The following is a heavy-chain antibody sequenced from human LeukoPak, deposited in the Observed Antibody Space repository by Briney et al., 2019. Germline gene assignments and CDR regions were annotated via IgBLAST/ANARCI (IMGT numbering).Heavy chain of an antibody. Sequence: PGGSLRLSCAASGFTFSTYTMNWVRQAPGKGLEWVSSISSSSSYIYYADSVKGRFTISRDNAKNSLYLQMNSLRAEDTAVYYCARRASELVRAFDIWGQGTMVTVSS. CDR2: ISSSSSYI. J-gene: IGHJ3*02. V-gene: IGHV3-21*01. CDR1: GFTFSTYT. D-gene: IGHD6-6*01. CDR3: ARRASELVRAFDI.